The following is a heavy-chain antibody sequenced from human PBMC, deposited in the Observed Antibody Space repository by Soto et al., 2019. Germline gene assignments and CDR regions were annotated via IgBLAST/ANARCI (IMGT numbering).Heavy chain of an antibody. CDR2: ISYDGSNK. D-gene: IGHD3-16*01. CDR1: GFTFSSYA. J-gene: IGHJ4*02. V-gene: IGHV3-30-3*01. Sequence: QVQLVESGGGVVQPGRSLRLSCAASGFTFSSYAMHWVRQAPGKGLEWVAVISYDGSNKYYADSVKGRFTISRDNSKYTLYLQMNSLRAEDTAVYCCASVGQPADYFDYWGQGTLVTVSS. CDR3: ASVGQPADYFDY.